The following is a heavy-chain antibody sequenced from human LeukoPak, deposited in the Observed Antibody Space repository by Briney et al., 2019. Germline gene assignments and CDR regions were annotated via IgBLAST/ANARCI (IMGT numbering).Heavy chain of an antibody. Sequence: ASVKVSCKASGYTFTSYGISWVRQAPGQGLEWMGRISAYNGNTNYAQKLQGRVTMTTDTSTSTAYMELRSLRSDDTAVYYCARNTRKYSGYDYAYWGQGTQVTVSS. CDR1: GYTFTSYG. J-gene: IGHJ4*02. V-gene: IGHV1-18*01. D-gene: IGHD5-12*01. CDR3: ARNTRKYSGYDYAY. CDR2: ISAYNGNT.